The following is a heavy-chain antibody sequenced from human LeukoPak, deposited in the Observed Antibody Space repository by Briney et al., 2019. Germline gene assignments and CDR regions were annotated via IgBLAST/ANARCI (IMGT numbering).Heavy chain of an antibody. CDR2: INPNSGGR. D-gene: IGHD3-16*01. V-gene: IGHV1-2*02. CDR3: ARAEGGFYYFDY. CDR1: GYTFTGYY. J-gene: IGHJ4*02. Sequence: ASVKVSCKAPGYTFTGYYMHWVRQAPGQGLEWMGWINPNSGGRNYAQKFQGRVTMTRDTSISTAYMELSRLRSDDTAVYYCARAEGGFYYFDYWGQGTLVTVSS.